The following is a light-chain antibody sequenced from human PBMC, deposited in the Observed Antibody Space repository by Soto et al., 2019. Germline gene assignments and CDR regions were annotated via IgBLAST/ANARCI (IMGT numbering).Light chain of an antibody. V-gene: IGKV1-17*01. J-gene: IGKJ1*01. CDR2: GAS. Sequence: DIQMTQSPSSLSASVGDRVNISCRASQGIRTDLVWYQQRPGKAPQRLIYGASTLHSGVPTRFSGSGSGAEFTLTISSLQPEDFATYYCLQDYNYGWTFGQGTKVDNK. CDR3: LQDYNYGWT. CDR1: QGIRTD.